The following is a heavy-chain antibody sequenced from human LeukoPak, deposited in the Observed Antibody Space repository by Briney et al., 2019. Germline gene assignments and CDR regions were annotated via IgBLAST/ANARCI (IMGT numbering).Heavy chain of an antibody. J-gene: IGHJ4*02. V-gene: IGHV6-1*01. Sequence: PSQTLSVTCAISGDSVSSNNGAWNWIRQSPSRGLEWLGRTYYRSKWYNDFAPSMQGRITISPDTSKNQFSLQLYSVPPEDTAVYYCARDVGTSGWHTFDYWGQGTLVTVSS. CDR1: GDSVSSNNGA. CDR2: TYYRSKWYN. CDR3: ARDVGTSGWHTFDY. D-gene: IGHD6-19*01.